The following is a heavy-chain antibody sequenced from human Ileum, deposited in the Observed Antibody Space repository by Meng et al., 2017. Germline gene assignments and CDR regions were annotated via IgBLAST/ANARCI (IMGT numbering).Heavy chain of an antibody. J-gene: IGHJ5*02. D-gene: IGHD1-1*01. V-gene: IGHV3-21*01. CDR2: ISSSSSYI. Sequence: EVQLVESGGDLVKPGGSLRLSWAASGFTFSSYSMNWVRQAPGKGLEWVSSISSSSSYIYYADSLKGRFTISRDNAKNSLYLQMNSLRAEDTAVYYCARERQDNRWFDPWGQGTLVTVSS. CDR3: ARERQDNRWFDP. CDR1: GFTFSSYS.